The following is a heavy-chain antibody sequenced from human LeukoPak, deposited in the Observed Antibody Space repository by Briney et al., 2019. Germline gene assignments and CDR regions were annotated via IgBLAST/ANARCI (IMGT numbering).Heavy chain of an antibody. CDR1: DASMSHYY. D-gene: IGHD3-22*01. CDR2: IYHSGST. J-gene: IGHJ3*02. V-gene: IGHV4-59*12. CDR3: ARDPDYYDSSGYSKEVAFDI. Sequence: PSETLSLTCTVSDASMSHYYWSWIRQPPGKGLEWIGYIYHSGSTYYNPSLKSRVTISVDRSKNQFSLKLSSVTAADTAVYYCARDPDYYDSSGYSKEVAFDIWGQGTMVTVSS.